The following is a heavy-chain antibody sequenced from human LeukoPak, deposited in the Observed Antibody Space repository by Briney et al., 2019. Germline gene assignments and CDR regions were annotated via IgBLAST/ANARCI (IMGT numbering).Heavy chain of an antibody. CDR1: GFTFSGFS. V-gene: IGHV3-23*01. CDR3: GKGRAVVGAAGPDH. CDR2: ISTGSGNK. J-gene: IGHJ4*02. D-gene: IGHD2-15*01. Sequence: GGSLRLSCVGSGFTFSGFSMIWVRQAPGRGLGWVSSISTGSGNKYYADSVKGRFTISRDNSKNTLYLQMNSLRAEDTATYYCGKGRAVVGAAGPDHWGQGTLVTVSS.